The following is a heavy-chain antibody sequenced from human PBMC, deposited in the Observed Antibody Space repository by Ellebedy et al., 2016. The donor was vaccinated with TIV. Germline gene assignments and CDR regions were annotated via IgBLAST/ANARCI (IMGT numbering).Heavy chain of an antibody. Sequence: MPGGSLRLSCTVSGDSISSSVYYWGWIRQPPGKGLEWIGSFSQSGSTYYNPSLTSRVTISVDTSKNQFSLKLSSVTAADTAIYYCAGDGVLGSFDWVTTEWGQGTLAAVSS. CDR2: FSQSGST. CDR1: GDSISSSVYY. J-gene: IGHJ4*02. V-gene: IGHV4-39*01. CDR3: AGDGVLGSFDWVTTE. D-gene: IGHD3-9*01.